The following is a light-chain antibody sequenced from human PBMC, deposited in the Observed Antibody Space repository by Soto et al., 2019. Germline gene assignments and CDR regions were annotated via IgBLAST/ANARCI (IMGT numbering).Light chain of an antibody. V-gene: IGKV3-11*01. Sequence: EIVLTQSPATLSLSPGERVTLSCRASQTVGSYMAWYQQKPGQSPRLLIYDASNRATGIPARFGGSGSGTDFTLTISRLEPEDFAVYYCQPRDYWTFGQGTKVEVK. CDR2: DAS. CDR1: QTVGSY. J-gene: IGKJ1*01. CDR3: QPRDYWT.